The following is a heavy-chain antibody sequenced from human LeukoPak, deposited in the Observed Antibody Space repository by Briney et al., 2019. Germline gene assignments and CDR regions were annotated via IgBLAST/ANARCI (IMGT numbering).Heavy chain of an antibody. J-gene: IGHJ3*02. Sequence: SETLFLTCTVSGGSISSYYWSWIRQPAGKGLEWIGRIYTSGSTNYNPSLKSRLTMSVDTSKNQFSLKLSSVTAADTAVYYCARDRIQIPAATDDAFDIWGQGTMVTVSS. V-gene: IGHV4-4*07. CDR3: ARDRIQIPAATDDAFDI. D-gene: IGHD2-2*01. CDR2: IYTSGST. CDR1: GGSISSYY.